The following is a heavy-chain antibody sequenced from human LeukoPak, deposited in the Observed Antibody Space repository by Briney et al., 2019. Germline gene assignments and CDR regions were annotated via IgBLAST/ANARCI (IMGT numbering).Heavy chain of an antibody. CDR1: GGSISSYY. CDR2: IYYTGST. D-gene: IGHD6-13*01. CDR3: ARTEQLVRSFDY. V-gene: IGHV4-59*01. Sequence: SETLSLTCTVSGGSISSYYWSWIRQPPGKGLEWIGYIYYTGSTNYNPSLKSRVTISVDTSKNQFSLKLISVTAADTAVYYCARTEQLVRSFDYWGQGTLVTVSS. J-gene: IGHJ4*02.